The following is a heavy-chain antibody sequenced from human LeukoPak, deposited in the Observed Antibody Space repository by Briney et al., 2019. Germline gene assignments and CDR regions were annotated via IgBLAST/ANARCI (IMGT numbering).Heavy chain of an antibody. J-gene: IGHJ4*02. CDR1: GFTFSSYA. Sequence: PGGSLRLSCAASGFTFSSYAMHWVRQAPGKGLEWVAVISYDGSNKYYADSVKGRFTISRDNSKNTLYLQMNSLRAEDTAVYYCARDRTLVVVTAIGFVDYWGQGTLVTVSS. CDR3: ARDRTLVVVTAIGFVDY. CDR2: ISYDGSNK. D-gene: IGHD2-21*02. V-gene: IGHV3-30-3*01.